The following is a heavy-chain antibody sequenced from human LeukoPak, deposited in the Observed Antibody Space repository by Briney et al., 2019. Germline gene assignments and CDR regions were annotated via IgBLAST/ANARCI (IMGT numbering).Heavy chain of an antibody. CDR2: ISSTSSHI. Sequence: GGSLRLSCAASGFTFSNFEMNWVRQAPGKGLEWVSSISSTSSHIYYADSLEGRFTISRDNAKNSLYLQMNSLRAEDTAVYFCARLRSSRLRYFDVDFWGQGTLVTVSS. CDR1: GFTFSNFE. V-gene: IGHV3-21*01. CDR3: ARLRSSRLRYFDVDF. D-gene: IGHD3-9*01. J-gene: IGHJ4*02.